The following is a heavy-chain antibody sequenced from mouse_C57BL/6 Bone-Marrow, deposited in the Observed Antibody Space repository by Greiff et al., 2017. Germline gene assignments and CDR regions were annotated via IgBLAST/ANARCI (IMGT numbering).Heavy chain of an antibody. CDR1: GYSITSGYY. Sequence: DVKLQESGPGLVKPSQSLSLTCSVTGYSITSGYYWNWIRQFPGNKLEWMGYISYDGSNNYNPSLKNRISITRDTSKNQFFLKLNSVTTEDTATYYCARARAYWGQGTLVTVSA. J-gene: IGHJ3*01. V-gene: IGHV3-6*01. CDR3: ARARAY. CDR2: ISYDGSN.